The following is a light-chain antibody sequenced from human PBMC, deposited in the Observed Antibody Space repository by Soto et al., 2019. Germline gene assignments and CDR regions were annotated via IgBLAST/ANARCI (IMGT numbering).Light chain of an antibody. Sequence: EIVLTQSPGTLSLSPGARATLSCRTSESVSDSQLAWYQQKFGQAPRLLIFAVSSRAAGIADRFSGSGSGTDFTLTISRLEPEDFAVYYCQQYGTSRWTFGQGTKVDIK. CDR3: QQYGTSRWT. CDR1: ESVSDSQ. CDR2: AVS. V-gene: IGKV3-20*01. J-gene: IGKJ1*01.